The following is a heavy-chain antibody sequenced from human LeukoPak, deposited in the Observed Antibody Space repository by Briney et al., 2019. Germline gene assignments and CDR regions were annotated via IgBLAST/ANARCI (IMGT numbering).Heavy chain of an antibody. J-gene: IGHJ4*02. CDR2: IYYSGST. V-gene: IGHV4-39*01. CDR3: ARPLGKVTTTLVAY. D-gene: IGHD4-17*01. CDR1: GGSISSSSYY. Sequence: SETLSLTCTVSGGSISSSSYYWGWIRQPPGKGLEWIGSIYYSGSTYYNPSLKSRVTISVDTSKNQFSLKLSSVTAADTAVYYCARPLGKVTTTLVAYWGQGTLVTVSS.